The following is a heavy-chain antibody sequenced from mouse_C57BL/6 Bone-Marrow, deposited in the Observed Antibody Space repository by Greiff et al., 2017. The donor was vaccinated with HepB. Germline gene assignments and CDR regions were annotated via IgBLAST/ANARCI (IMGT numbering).Heavy chain of an antibody. CDR2: ISRGGSYT. D-gene: IGHD3-3*01. Sequence: EVQLEQPGGDLVKPGGSLKLSCAASGFTFSSYGMSWVSQTPDKRLEWVATISRGGSYTDYPDSVKGRFTITRDNAKNTLYLHMSSLTSEDTAMYYCARRGHYYAMDYWGQGTSVTVSS. CDR3: ARRGHYYAMDY. V-gene: IGHV5-6*01. J-gene: IGHJ4*01. CDR1: GFTFSSYG.